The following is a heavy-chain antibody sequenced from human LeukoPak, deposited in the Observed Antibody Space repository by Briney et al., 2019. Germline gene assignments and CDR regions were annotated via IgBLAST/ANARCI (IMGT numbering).Heavy chain of an antibody. J-gene: IGHJ5*02. CDR1: GYTFTGYY. D-gene: IGHD6-13*01. V-gene: IGHV1-2*02. CDR3: ARTREYSSSWYFPPFDP. Sequence: ASVKVSCKASGYTFTGYYMNWVRQAPGQGLEWMGWINPNSGRTSYARNFQGRVIMTRDPSINTAYMELSGLTSNDTAVYYCARTREYSSSWYFPPFDPWSQGTLVTISS. CDR2: INPNSGRT.